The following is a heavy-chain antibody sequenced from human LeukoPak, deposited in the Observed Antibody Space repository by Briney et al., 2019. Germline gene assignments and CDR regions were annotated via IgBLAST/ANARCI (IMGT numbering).Heavy chain of an antibody. CDR2: IIPIFGTA. D-gene: IGHD2-15*01. CDR1: GGTFSSYA. CDR3: ARGPLGYCSGGSCYSGDY. V-gene: IGHV1-69*13. Sequence: SVKVSCKASGGTFSSYAISWVRQAPGQGLEWMGGIIPIFGTANYAQKFQGRVTITADESTSTAYMELSSLRSEDTAVYYCARGPLGYCSGGSCYSGDYWGQGTLVTVSS. J-gene: IGHJ4*02.